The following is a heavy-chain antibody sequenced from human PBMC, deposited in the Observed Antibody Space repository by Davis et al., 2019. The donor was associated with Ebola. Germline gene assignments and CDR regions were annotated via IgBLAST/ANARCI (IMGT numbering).Heavy chain of an antibody. D-gene: IGHD3-10*01. J-gene: IGHJ6*02. CDR2: IYYSGST. Sequence: MPSETLSLTCTVSGGSISSSSYYWGWIRQPPGKGLEWIGSIYYSGSTYYNPSLKSRVTISVDTSKNQFSLKLSSVTAADTAVYYCARLSWFGEYGMDVWGQGTTVTVSS. CDR3: ARLSWFGEYGMDV. CDR1: GGSISSSSYY. V-gene: IGHV4-39*01.